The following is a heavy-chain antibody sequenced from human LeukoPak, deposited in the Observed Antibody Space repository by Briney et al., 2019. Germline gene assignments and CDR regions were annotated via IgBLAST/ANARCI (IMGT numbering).Heavy chain of an antibody. D-gene: IGHD6-13*01. CDR2: IYPDESNI. V-gene: IGHV5-51*01. CDR3: ARPPSPGYSVSFEY. J-gene: IGHJ4*02. CDR1: GYSFPTYW. Sequence: GESLKIYCKGSGYSFPTYWIAWVRQMPGKGLEWMGIIYPDESNIRYSPSFQGQVTISADKPISTAPLPWSSLKGSHTAMYYCARPPSPGYSVSFEYWGRGSLVTVPS.